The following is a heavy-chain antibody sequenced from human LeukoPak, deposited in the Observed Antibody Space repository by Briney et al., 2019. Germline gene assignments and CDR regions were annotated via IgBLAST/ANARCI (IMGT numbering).Heavy chain of an antibody. V-gene: IGHV3-30*18. CDR2: ISYDGSNK. CDR3: AKDHYYDSSGYNEY. Sequence: GGSLRLSCAASGFTFSSYGMHWVRQAPGKGLEWVAVISYDGSNKYYADSVKGRFTISRDNSKNTLYLQMNSLRAEDTAVYYCAKDHYYDSSGYNEYWGQGTLVTVSS. J-gene: IGHJ4*02. CDR1: GFTFSSYG. D-gene: IGHD3-22*01.